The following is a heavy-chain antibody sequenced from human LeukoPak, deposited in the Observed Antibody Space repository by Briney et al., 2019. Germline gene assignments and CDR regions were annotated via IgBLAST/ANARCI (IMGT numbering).Heavy chain of an antibody. CDR3: VRDSSAWGRAGFDF. CDR2: IASDGSAI. CDR1: GFTFSSYE. V-gene: IGHV3-48*03. J-gene: IGHJ4*02. Sequence: GGSLRLSCAASGFTFSSYEMNRVRQAPGRGLEWLSYIASDGSAIYYADSVKGRFTISRDNAENSLFLHMNSLRAEDTAIYYCVRDSSAWGRAGFDFWGQGTLVTVSS. D-gene: IGHD3-16*01.